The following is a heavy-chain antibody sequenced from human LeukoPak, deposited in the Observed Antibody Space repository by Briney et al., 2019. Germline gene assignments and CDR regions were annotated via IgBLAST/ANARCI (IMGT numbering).Heavy chain of an antibody. V-gene: IGHV4-59*08. CDR2: IYYSGST. CDR1: GGSISSYY. D-gene: IGHD3-3*01. Sequence: SETLSLTCTVSGGSISSYYWGWIRQPPGKGLEWIGYIYYSGSTNYNPSLKSRVTISVDTSKNQFSLKLSSVTAADTAVYYCAASITIFGGYYFDYWGQGTLVTVSS. CDR3: AASITIFGGYYFDY. J-gene: IGHJ4*02.